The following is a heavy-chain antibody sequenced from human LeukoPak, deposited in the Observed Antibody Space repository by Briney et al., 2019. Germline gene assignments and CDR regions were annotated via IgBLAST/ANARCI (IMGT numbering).Heavy chain of an antibody. J-gene: IGHJ6*02. CDR1: GFTFSSYG. V-gene: IGHV3-64*03. Sequence: QTGGSLRLSCSASGFTFSSYGMPWVRQAPGKGLEYVSAIVSNGDSTYYADSVKGRFTISRDNAKNTLYLQMSSLRPDDTAVYYCVNPGWYYDSSGYSYYYGMDVWGQGTTVTVSS. CDR2: IVSNGDST. CDR3: VNPGWYYDSSGYSYYYGMDV. D-gene: IGHD3-22*01.